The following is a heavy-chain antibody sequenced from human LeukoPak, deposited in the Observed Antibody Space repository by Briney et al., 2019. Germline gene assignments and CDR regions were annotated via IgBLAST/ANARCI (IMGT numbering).Heavy chain of an antibody. CDR2: IYPGDSDT. CDR3: ARRHGYSKGAFDI. J-gene: IGHJ3*02. D-gene: IGHD5-24*01. Sequence: GESLKISCKGSGYSFTSYWIGWVRQMPGKGLEWMGIIYPGDSDTRYSPSFQGQVTISADKSISAAYLQWSSLKSSDTAMYYCARRHGYSKGAFDIWGQGTMVTVSS. CDR1: GYSFTSYW. V-gene: IGHV5-51*01.